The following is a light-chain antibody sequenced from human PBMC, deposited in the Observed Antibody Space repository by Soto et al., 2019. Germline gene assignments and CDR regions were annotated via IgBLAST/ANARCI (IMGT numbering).Light chain of an antibody. V-gene: IGKV1-5*01. CDR1: QNIGRR. Sequence: DIQMTQSPSTLSASVGDRVTLTCRASQNIGRRLAWYQQKPGTAPNVLIYHASNLRGGVPSRFSGGGSGTEFTLTISSLQPDDIATYSCQQYNSYSWTFGQGTKVDIK. CDR2: HAS. CDR3: QQYNSYSWT. J-gene: IGKJ1*01.